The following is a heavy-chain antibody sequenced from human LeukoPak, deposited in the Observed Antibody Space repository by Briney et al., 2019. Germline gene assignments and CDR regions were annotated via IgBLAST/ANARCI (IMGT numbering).Heavy chain of an antibody. J-gene: IGHJ5*02. CDR3: ARDHVLLQWFGEGGFDP. V-gene: IGHV1-2*02. CDR2: FNPDNGGT. Sequence: GASVKVSCKASGYIFTDYYVHWVRQAPGQGLERMGWFNPDNGGTKSVQKFQGRVTMTGDTSMRTAYMELSRLTFDDTAVYYCARDHVLLQWFGEGGFDPWGQGTLVTVSS. D-gene: IGHD3-10*01. CDR1: GYIFTDYY.